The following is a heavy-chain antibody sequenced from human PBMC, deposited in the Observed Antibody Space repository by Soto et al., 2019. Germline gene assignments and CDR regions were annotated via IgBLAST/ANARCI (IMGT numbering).Heavy chain of an antibody. J-gene: IGHJ4*02. CDR1: GGSISTSNW. CDR2: VYRTGST. V-gene: IGHV4-4*02. D-gene: IGHD6-13*01. CDR3: ARARATIAAAAIFDC. Sequence: QVQLQESGPGLVKPSGTLSLTCAVSGGSISTSNWWSWVRQPPGKGLEWIGEVYRTGSTNYNPSREGRLTISVAKSKNPSSLKLTSVTAADTAVYYCARARATIAAAAIFDCWGQGTLVTVSS.